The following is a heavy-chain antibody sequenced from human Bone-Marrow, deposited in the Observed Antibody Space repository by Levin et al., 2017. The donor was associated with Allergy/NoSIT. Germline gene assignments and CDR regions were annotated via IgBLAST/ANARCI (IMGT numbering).Heavy chain of an antibody. CDR2: ISVYSGNT. CDR1: GYIFNSYA. J-gene: IGHJ4*02. CDR3: ARAVTVFGLVGRFDY. V-gene: IGHV1-18*01. Sequence: GESLKISCKASGYIFNSYAISWVRQAPGQGLEWMGWISVYSGNTRYAEEFQGRVNMTIDTSTSTAYMELRSLRSDDTAVYYCARAVTVFGLVGRFDYWGQGTLLTVSS. D-gene: IGHD3-3*01.